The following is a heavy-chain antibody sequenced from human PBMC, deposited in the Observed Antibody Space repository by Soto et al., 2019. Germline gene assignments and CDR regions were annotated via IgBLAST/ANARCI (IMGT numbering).Heavy chain of an antibody. CDR2: VYYTGDT. CDR3: VRQGIDYLHGLVDV. V-gene: IGHV4-59*08. CDR1: SGPDRSHN. D-gene: IGHD4-17*01. Sequence: QVQLQQSGPRLVKPSETLSLTCTVSSGPDRSHNWGWIRQPPGRGLEWIGYVYYTGDTAYNPSLRGRVTIXAXTXANDTSLTLNSVTAADTAVYYCVRQGIDYLHGLVDVWGQGTTVSVSS. J-gene: IGHJ6*02.